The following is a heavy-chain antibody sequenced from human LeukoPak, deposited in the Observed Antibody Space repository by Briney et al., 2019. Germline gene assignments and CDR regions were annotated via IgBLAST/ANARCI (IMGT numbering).Heavy chain of an antibody. J-gene: IGHJ5*02. D-gene: IGHD2-2*01. Sequence: SETLSLTCAVYGGSFSTYYWSWIRKPPGKGLKWIGEVNHGGSTNYNPSLKSRVTISVDTSTNQFSLKLSSVTAADTAVYYCARAPPYCSSTSCYPNRWFDPWGQGTLVTVSS. CDR3: ARAPPYCSSTSCYPNRWFDP. CDR2: VNHGGST. V-gene: IGHV4-34*01. CDR1: GGSFSTYY.